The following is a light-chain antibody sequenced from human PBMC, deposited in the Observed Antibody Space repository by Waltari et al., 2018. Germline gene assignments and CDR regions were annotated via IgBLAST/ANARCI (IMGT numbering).Light chain of an antibody. Sequence: QSALTQPASVSGSPGQSITISCTGTSSDVRAYAYVSWSQQKPAKAPQLIIDEVRDRPPGVPNRFSGSKSGYTAFLTISRLQAEDEADDYCTSYTTSRTWVFGGGTKLTVL. CDR1: SSDVRAYAY. J-gene: IGLJ3*02. V-gene: IGLV2-14*01. CDR3: TSYTTSRTWV. CDR2: EVR.